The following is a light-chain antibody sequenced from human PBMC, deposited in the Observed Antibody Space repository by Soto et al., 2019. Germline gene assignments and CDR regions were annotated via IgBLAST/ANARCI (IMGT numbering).Light chain of an antibody. CDR3: SSDAGSGHVV. CDR1: SRDVGGYDY. V-gene: IGLV2-8*01. J-gene: IGLJ2*01. Sequence: QSALTQPPSASGSPGQSVTISCTGTSRDVGGYDYVSWYQQHPGKAPKLLIYEVNKRPSGVPDRFSGSKSGNTASLTVSGLQGEEEAYYYCSSDAGSGHVVFGGGTKLTVL. CDR2: EVN.